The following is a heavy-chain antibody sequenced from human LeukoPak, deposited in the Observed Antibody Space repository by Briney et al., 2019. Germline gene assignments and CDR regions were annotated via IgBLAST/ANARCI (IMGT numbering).Heavy chain of an antibody. D-gene: IGHD3-3*01. V-gene: IGHV4-59*01. CDR3: ARLDDFWSGDYRSNWFDP. CDR1: GGSFSGYY. Sequence: SSETLSLTCAVYGGSFSGYYWSWIRQPPGKGLEWIGYIYYSGSTNYNPSLKSRVTISVDTSKNQFSLKLSSVTAADTAVYYCARLDDFWSGDYRSNWFDPWGQGTLVTVTS. J-gene: IGHJ5*02. CDR2: IYYSGST.